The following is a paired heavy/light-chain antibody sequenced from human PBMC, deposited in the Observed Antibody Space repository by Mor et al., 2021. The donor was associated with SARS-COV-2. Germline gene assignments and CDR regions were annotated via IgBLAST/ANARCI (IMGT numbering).Light chain of an antibody. CDR1: QSVSSY. J-gene: IGKJ4*01. Sequence: EIVLTQSPATLSLSPGERATLSCRASQSVSSYMIWYQQKPGQAPRLLIYDASNRAAGTPARFSGSGSGTDFTLTINSLEPEDFAVYYCQQRYHWPPLTFGGGTRVEIK. CDR2: DAS. CDR3: QQRYHWPPLT. V-gene: IGKV3-11*01.
Heavy chain of an antibody. J-gene: IGHJ5*02. CDR1: GYVFTEYF. CDR3: ARDRERQNNWLDP. V-gene: IGHV1-2*06. CDR2: INPYTGGT. Sequence: QVQLVQSGADMKKPGASVIVSCKASGYVFTEYFMHWVRQAPGQGLEWMGRINPYTGGTNYAPKFQGRVTMTRDTSINTVYMQFSGLTSDDTAIYYCARDRERQNNWLDPWGQGTLITVSS.